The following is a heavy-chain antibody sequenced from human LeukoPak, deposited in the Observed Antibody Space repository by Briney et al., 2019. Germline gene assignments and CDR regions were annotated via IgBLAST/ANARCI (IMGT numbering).Heavy chain of an antibody. CDR1: GGSFSGYY. D-gene: IGHD7-27*01. V-gene: IGHV4-34*01. CDR3: ARGSESWGTHYFDY. CDR2: INHSGST. Sequence: SETLSLTCAVYGGSFSGYYWSWIRQPPGKGLEWIGEINHSGSTNYNPSLKSRVTISVDTSKNQFSLKLSSVTAADTAVYYCARGSESWGTHYFDYWGQGTLVTVSS. J-gene: IGHJ4*02.